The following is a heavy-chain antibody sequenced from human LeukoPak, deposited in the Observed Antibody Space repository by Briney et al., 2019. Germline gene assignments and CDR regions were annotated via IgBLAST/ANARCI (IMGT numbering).Heavy chain of an antibody. CDR3: ARRRDMYNVFPY. J-gene: IGHJ4*01. Sequence: SVKVSCKGSGGNFNNYAITWVRQAPGQGLEWMGGIIPVLGSPNYAQKFQGRVTITADTSTSTAYMELSSLRSEDTAIYYCARRRDMYNVFPYWGQGTLVTVSA. CDR1: GGNFNNYA. D-gene: IGHD5-24*01. CDR2: IIPVLGSP. V-gene: IGHV1-69*06.